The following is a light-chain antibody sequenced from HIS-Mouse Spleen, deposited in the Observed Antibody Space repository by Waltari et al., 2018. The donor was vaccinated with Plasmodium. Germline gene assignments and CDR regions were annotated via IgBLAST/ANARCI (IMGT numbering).Light chain of an antibody. CDR2: EDS. Sequence: SYELTQPPSVSVSPGQTARITCSGDALPKKYAYWYQQKSGQAPVLVIYEDSKRPSGIQGRFSVSNTGTMATSAMSGGRVEDEVDYYNYSTDGSGNHRVYDGGTKLTVL. V-gene: IGLV3-10*01. J-gene: IGLJ3*02. CDR3: YSTDGSGNHRV. CDR1: ALPKKY.